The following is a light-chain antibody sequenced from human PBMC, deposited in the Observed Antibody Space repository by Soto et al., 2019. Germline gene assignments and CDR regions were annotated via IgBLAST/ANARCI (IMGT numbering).Light chain of an antibody. Sequence: DIVMRHSPATLSVSPGERATLSCRASQSVRNNLAWYQQKPGQAPRLLIFGASTRATGTPARFSGSGSGTEFTLTISSLQSEDFAVYYCQHYNEWPPWTFGQGTKVDIK. J-gene: IGKJ1*01. CDR1: QSVRNN. V-gene: IGKV3-15*01. CDR2: GAS. CDR3: QHYNEWPPWT.